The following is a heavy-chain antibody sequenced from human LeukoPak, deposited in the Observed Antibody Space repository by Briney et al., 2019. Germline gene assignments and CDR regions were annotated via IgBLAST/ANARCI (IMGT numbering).Heavy chain of an antibody. CDR3: ARDGQGLHY. Sequence: PGGALRLSCAAPGFTLRTYTMKWVRQAPGEGVEWVSSITSSSGSYIYYADSVKGRFTISRDNAKNTLYLQMNSLRGEDTAVYYCARDGQGLHYWGQGALVTVSS. D-gene: IGHD4-11*01. V-gene: IGHV3-21*01. CDR2: ITSSSGSYI. J-gene: IGHJ4*02. CDR1: GFTLRTYT.